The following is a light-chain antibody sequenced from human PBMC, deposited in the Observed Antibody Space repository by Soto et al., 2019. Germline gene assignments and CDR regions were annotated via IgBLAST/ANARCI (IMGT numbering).Light chain of an antibody. CDR3: QQYNNWPYT. CDR1: QSVSRN. CDR2: AAS. V-gene: IGKV3-15*01. Sequence: EIVMTQSPATLSVSPGERATLSCRASQSVSRNLAWYQQKPGQAPRLLIYAASTRATGIPARFSGSGSGTESTLTISSLQSEDFAVYYFQQYNNWPYTFGQGTKLEIK. J-gene: IGKJ2*01.